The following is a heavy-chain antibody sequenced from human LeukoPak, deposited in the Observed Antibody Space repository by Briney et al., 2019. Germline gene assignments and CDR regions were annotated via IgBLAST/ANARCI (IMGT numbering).Heavy chain of an antibody. V-gene: IGHV3-66*01. CDR3: ARDPFYDFWSGYYNGDAFDI. Sequence: PGGSLRLSCAASGFTVSSNYMSWVRQAPGKGLEWVSVIYSGGSTYYADSVKGRFTIYRDNSKNTLYLQMNSLRAEDTAVYYCARDPFYDFWSGYYNGDAFDIWGQGTMVTVSS. D-gene: IGHD3-3*01. CDR1: GFTVSSNY. CDR2: IYSGGST. J-gene: IGHJ3*02.